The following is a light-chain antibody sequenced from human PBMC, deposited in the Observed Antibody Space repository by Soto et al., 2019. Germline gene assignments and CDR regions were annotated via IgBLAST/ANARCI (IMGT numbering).Light chain of an antibody. V-gene: IGKV3-15*01. CDR2: DTS. Sequence: EIVLTQSPDTLSLSPGERATLSCRASQSISSNCLACYRHKPGQAPRLLIYDTSTRATGIPARFSGSGSGTEFTLTISSLQSEDFAVYYCQQYSNWPPITFGQGTDWRL. CDR1: QSISSN. J-gene: IGKJ5*01. CDR3: QQYSNWPPIT.